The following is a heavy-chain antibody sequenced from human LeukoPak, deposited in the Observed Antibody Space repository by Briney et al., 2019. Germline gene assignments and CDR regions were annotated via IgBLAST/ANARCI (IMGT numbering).Heavy chain of an antibody. CDR2: IYYSGST. Sequence: SETLSLTCTVSGGSISSYYWSWIRQPPGKGLEWIGYIYYSGSTNYNPSLKRRVTISVDTSKNQFSLKLSSVTAADTAVYYCARGRGYYYYMDVWGKGTTVTVSS. J-gene: IGHJ6*03. V-gene: IGHV4-59*01. D-gene: IGHD3-10*01. CDR3: ARGRGYYYYMDV. CDR1: GGSISSYY.